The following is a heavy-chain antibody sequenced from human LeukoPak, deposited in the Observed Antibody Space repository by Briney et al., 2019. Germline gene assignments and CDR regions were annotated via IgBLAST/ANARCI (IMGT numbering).Heavy chain of an antibody. Sequence: SETLSLTCAVSGYSISGGYYWGWIRPPPGKGLEWIGSMHHSGGTNYNSSLKSRVTISVDTSKNHFSLELRSVTAADTAVYYCARRYCSSTSYYYFDSWGQGTLGTVSS. J-gene: IGHJ4*02. CDR3: ARRYCSSTSYYYFDS. V-gene: IGHV4-38-2*01. D-gene: IGHD2-2*01. CDR2: MHHSGGT. CDR1: GYSISGGYY.